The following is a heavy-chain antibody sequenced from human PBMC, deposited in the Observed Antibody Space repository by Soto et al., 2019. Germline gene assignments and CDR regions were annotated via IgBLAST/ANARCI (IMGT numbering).Heavy chain of an antibody. CDR2: IYYSGIT. Sequence: QVQLQESGPGLVNPSQTLSLTCTVSGGSSSSGGYYWSWFRQHPGKGLEWIGYIYYSGITYFNPFLKSRFTISVDTSKNQFSLNLSYVNAADNAMYYCARVPDYWGQGTLVTVSS. CDR1: GGSSSSGGYY. J-gene: IGHJ4*02. CDR3: ARVPDY. V-gene: IGHV4-31*03.